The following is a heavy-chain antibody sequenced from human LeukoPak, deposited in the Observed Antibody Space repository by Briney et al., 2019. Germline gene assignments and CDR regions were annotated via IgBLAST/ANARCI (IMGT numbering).Heavy chain of an antibody. Sequence: SQTLSLTCTVSGGSISSGDYYWSWIRQPPGKGLEWIGYIYYSGSTYYNPSLKSRVTISVDTSKNKFSLKLSSVTAADTAVYYCARDHLRLGLSLYYYYGMDVWGKGTTVTVSS. CDR3: ARDHLRLGLSLYYYYGMDV. D-gene: IGHD3-16*01. J-gene: IGHJ6*04. CDR2: IYYSGST. V-gene: IGHV4-30-4*01. CDR1: GGSISSGDYY.